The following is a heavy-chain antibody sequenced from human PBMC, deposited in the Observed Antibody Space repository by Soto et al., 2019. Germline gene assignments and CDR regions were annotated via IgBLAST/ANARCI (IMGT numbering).Heavy chain of an antibody. Sequence: QVQLVESGGGVVQPGRSLRLSCAASGFTFSSYGMHWVRQAPGKGLEWVALISYDGSDKYYADSVKGRFTISRDNSKNTLYLQMTSLRVEDTALYYCGAGQYFSDYWGQGTLVTVSS. V-gene: IGHV3-30*03. CDR1: GFTFSSYG. CDR2: ISYDGSDK. D-gene: IGHD6-13*01. CDR3: GAGQYFSDY. J-gene: IGHJ4*02.